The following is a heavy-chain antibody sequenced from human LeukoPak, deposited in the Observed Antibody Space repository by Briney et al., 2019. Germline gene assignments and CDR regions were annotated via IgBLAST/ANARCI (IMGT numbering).Heavy chain of an antibody. J-gene: IGHJ4*02. CDR2: IYYSGST. CDR1: GGSISNYY. V-gene: IGHV4-59*08. D-gene: IGHD3-22*01. CDR3: ARGAQWLDY. Sequence: PSGTLSLTCTVSGGSISNYYWSWIRQPPGKGLEWIGYIYYSGSTNYNPSLKSRVTISVDTSKNQFSLKLSSVTAADTAVYYCARGAQWLDYWGQGTLVTVSS.